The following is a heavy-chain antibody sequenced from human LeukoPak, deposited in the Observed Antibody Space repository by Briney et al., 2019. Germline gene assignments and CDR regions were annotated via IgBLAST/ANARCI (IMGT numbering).Heavy chain of an antibody. Sequence: GASVKVSCKASGYTFTGYYMHWVRQAPGQGLEWMGWINPNSGGTNYAQKLQGRVTMTRDTSISTAYMELSRLRSDDTAVYYCARAGTDYCSGGSCYTDAFDIWGQGTMVTVSS. CDR2: INPNSGGT. D-gene: IGHD2-15*01. J-gene: IGHJ3*02. V-gene: IGHV1-2*02. CDR3: ARAGTDYCSGGSCYTDAFDI. CDR1: GYTFTGYY.